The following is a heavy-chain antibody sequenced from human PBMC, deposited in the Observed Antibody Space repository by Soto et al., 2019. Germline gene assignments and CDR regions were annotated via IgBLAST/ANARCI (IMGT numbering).Heavy chain of an antibody. D-gene: IGHD1-26*01. CDR2: IRSKAYGGTT. V-gene: IGHV3-49*04. CDR1: GFTFGYYA. Sequence: GGSLRLSCTASGFTFGYYAMIWVRQAPGKGLEWVGFIRSKAYGGTTEYAASVKGRFTISRDNSKSIAYLQMNSLKTEDTAVYYCTRERDSGSYPSPFDYWGQGTLVTVSS. J-gene: IGHJ4*02. CDR3: TRERDSGSYPSPFDY.